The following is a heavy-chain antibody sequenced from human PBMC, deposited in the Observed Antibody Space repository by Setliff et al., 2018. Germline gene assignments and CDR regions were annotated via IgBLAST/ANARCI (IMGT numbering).Heavy chain of an antibody. Sequence: GASVKVSCTASGLSYSTYSMTWVRQAPGKGLEWVSTITGNGGGAFYADSVEGRFTISRDNPKNTLYLQMNGLRAEDTAVYYCAKGFDYGSGICDYWGQGTPVTVSS. CDR1: GLSYSTYS. J-gene: IGHJ4*02. CDR2: ITGNGGGA. CDR3: AKGFDYGSGICDY. D-gene: IGHD3-10*01. V-gene: IGHV3-23*01.